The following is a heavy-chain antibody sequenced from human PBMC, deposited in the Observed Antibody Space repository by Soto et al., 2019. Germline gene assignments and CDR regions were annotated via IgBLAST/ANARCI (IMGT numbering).Heavy chain of an antibody. J-gene: IGHJ6*02. CDR1: GFTFSSYG. V-gene: IGHV3-30*18. CDR3: AKVGRYCSSTSCSNVYYYYGMDV. D-gene: IGHD2-2*01. Sequence: GGSLRLSCAASGFTFSSYGMHWVRQAPGKGLEWVAVISYDGSNKYYADSVKGRFTISRDNSKNTLYLQMNSLRAEDTAVYYCAKVGRYCSSTSCSNVYYYYGMDVWGQGTTVTVSS. CDR2: ISYDGSNK.